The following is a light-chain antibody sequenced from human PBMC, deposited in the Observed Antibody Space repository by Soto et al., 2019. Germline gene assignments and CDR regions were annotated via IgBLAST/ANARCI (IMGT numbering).Light chain of an antibody. Sequence: IQLTQSPSSLSASVGDRVTITCRASPAIASFLAWYQQKPGTAPKLLIYGASTLKSGVPSRFSGSRSGTDYTLTIASLQPEDCATYYCQQLNGSPWTFGQGTKVEIK. CDR2: GAS. CDR3: QQLNGSPWT. J-gene: IGKJ1*01. CDR1: PAIASF. V-gene: IGKV1-9*01.